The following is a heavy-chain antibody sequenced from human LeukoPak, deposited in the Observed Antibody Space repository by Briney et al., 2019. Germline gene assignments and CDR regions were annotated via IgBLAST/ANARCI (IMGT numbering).Heavy chain of an antibody. CDR2: ISSSSSTI. CDR1: GFTFSSYS. Sequence: GGSLRLSCAASGFTFSSYSMNWVRQAPGKGLEWVSYISSSSSTIYYADSVKGRFTISRDNAKNSLYLQMNSLRAEATAVYYCASEGIAAAGTVDYWGQGTLVTVSS. V-gene: IGHV3-48*01. CDR3: ASEGIAAAGTVDY. J-gene: IGHJ4*02. D-gene: IGHD6-13*01.